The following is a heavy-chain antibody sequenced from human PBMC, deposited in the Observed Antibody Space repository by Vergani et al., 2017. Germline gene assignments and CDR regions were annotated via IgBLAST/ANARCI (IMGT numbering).Heavy chain of an antibody. D-gene: IGHD3-22*01. CDR3: AKDSEDDSSGYSYFDY. J-gene: IGHJ4*02. Sequence: EVRLLESGGGLVQPGGSLRLSCVGSGFTFTSYAMNWVRQAPGKGLEWVSAISGSGGSTYYADSVKGRFTISRDNSKNTLYLQMNSLRAEDTAVYYCAKDSEDDSSGYSYFDYWGQGTLVTVSS. CDR2: ISGSGGST. CDR1: GFTFTSYA. V-gene: IGHV3-23*01.